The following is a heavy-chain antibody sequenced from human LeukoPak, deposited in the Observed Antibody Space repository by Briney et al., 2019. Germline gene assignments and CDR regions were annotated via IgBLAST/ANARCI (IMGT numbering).Heavy chain of an antibody. CDR1: GYPFTSYY. CDR2: ISGYYGNT. J-gene: IGHJ4*02. CDR3: ARRGPVGGGWGFDY. D-gene: IGHD6-19*01. Sequence: ASVKVSCKASGYPFTSYYIHWVRQAPGQGLEWMGWISGYYGNTDSAQNLQGRVTMTRDTSTSTAYMELRSLTSDDTAVYYCARRGPVGGGWGFDYWGQGTLVTVSS. V-gene: IGHV1-18*04.